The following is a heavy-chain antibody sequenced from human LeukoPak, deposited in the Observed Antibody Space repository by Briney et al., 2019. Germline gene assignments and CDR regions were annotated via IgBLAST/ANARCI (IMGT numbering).Heavy chain of an antibody. CDR3: ASVDKWLVRYYYYYYMDV. D-gene: IGHD6-19*01. CDR1: GYSISSGYY. CDR2: IYYSGST. Sequence: SETLSLTCTVSGYSISSGYYWGWIRQPPGKGLEWIGSIYYSGSTYYNPSLKSRVTISVDTSKNQFSLKLSSVTAADTAVYYCASVDKWLVRYYYYYYMDVWGKGTTVTVSS. J-gene: IGHJ6*03. V-gene: IGHV4-38-2*02.